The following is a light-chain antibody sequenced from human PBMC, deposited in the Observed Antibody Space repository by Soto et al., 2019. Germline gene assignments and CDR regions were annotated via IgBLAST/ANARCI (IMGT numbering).Light chain of an antibody. V-gene: IGKV3-11*01. CDR3: QQRSNRIT. CDR1: QSVAGS. J-gene: IGKJ5*01. Sequence: FVLTQSPATLSLSPGERAILSCRASQSVAGSLAWYQQKPGQAPRLLIYDISTRAAAIPARFSGSGSGTDFTLTVSSLEPEDFALYYCQQRSNRITFGQGNDWRL. CDR2: DIS.